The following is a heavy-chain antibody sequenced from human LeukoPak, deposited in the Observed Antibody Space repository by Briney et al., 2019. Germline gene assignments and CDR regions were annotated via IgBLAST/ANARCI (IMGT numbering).Heavy chain of an antibody. CDR1: GFTFSSYA. J-gene: IGHJ6*02. CDR2: ISYDGSNK. V-gene: IGHV3-30-3*01. Sequence: PGRSLRLSCAASGFTFSSYAMHWVRQAPGKGLEWVAVISYDGSNKYYADSVKGRFTISRGNSKNTLYLQMNSLRAEDTAVYYCARLPLRSIAVGYYGMDVWGQGTTVTVSS. D-gene: IGHD6-6*01. CDR3: ARLPLRSIAVGYYGMDV.